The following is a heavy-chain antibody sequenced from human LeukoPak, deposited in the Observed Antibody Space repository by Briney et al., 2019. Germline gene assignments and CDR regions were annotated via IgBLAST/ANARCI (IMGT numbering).Heavy chain of an antibody. V-gene: IGHV3-7*01. CDR3: ARDAGTGFDY. CDR1: GFTFSRYW. D-gene: IGHD3/OR15-3a*01. J-gene: IGHJ4*02. Sequence: PGGSLRLSCAASGFTFSRYWMTWVRQAPGKRLEWVANIKEDASAKYYVDSVKGRFTISKDNAKNSLYLQMNSLRAEDMAVYYCARDAGTGFDYWGQGILVIVSS. CDR2: IKEDASAK.